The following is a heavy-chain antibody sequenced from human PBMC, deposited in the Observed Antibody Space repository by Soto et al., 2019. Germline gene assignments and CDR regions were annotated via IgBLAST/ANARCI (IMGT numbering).Heavy chain of an antibody. CDR3: AKRKTEWWGSFDQGVDY. Sequence: GGSLRLSCAASGFTFSSYGMHWVRQAPGKGLEWVAVISYDGSNKYYADSVKGRFTISRDNSKNTLYLQMNSLRAEDTAVYYCAKRKTEWWGSFDQGVDYWGQGTLVTVSS. J-gene: IGHJ4*02. V-gene: IGHV3-30*18. CDR2: ISYDGSNK. CDR1: GFTFSSYG. D-gene: IGHD2-21*01.